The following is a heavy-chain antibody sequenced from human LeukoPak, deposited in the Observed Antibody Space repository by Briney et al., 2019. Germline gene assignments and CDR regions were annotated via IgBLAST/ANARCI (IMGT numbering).Heavy chain of an antibody. CDR1: GFTFSSYT. V-gene: IGHV3-21*01. Sequence: GGSLRLSCAASGFTFSSYTMNWVRQAPGKGLEWVSSISGSSSYISYADSLKGRFTISRDNAKNSLYLQMNSLRAEDTAVYYCARDVDTAMVTFDYWGQGTLVTVSS. D-gene: IGHD5-18*01. CDR3: ARDVDTAMVTFDY. CDR2: ISGSSSYI. J-gene: IGHJ4*02.